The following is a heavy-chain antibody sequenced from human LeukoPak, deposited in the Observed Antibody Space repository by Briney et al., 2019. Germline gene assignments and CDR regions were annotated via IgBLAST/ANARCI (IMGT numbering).Heavy chain of an antibody. D-gene: IGHD1-26*01. CDR2: FDPEDGET. V-gene: IGHV1-24*01. CDR3: TTDYRSGSYYGVDY. CDR1: GYTLTEFS. J-gene: IGHJ4*02. Sequence: ASVKVSCKVSGYTLTEFSMHWVRQAPGKGLEWMGGFDPEDGETIYAQKFQGRVTMTEDTSTDTAYMELSSLRSEDTAVYYCTTDYRSGSYYGVDYWGQGTLVTVSS.